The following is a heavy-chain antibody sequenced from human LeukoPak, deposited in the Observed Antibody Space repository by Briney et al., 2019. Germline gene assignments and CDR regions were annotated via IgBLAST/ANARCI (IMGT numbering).Heavy chain of an antibody. Sequence: AGSLRLSCAASGFTFTSYSMNWVRQAPGKGLEWISYISFSSATVYYAGSVQGRFTISTDNAKNSLYLQMNSLRAEDTAVYYCARASYDSSGYYSGAGARADYWGQGILVTVSS. CDR1: GFTFTSYS. V-gene: IGHV3-48*01. J-gene: IGHJ4*02. CDR2: ISFSSATV. D-gene: IGHD3-22*01. CDR3: ARASYDSSGYYSGAGARADY.